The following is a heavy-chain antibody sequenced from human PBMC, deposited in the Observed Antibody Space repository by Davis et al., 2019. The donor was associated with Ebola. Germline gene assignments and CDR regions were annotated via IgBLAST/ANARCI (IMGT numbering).Heavy chain of an antibody. CDR3: ARVTAAADCDY. V-gene: IGHV3-53*04. CDR2: IYSGGST. J-gene: IGHJ4*02. CDR1: GFTVSSNY. Sequence: GESLKISCAASGFTVSSNYMSWVRQAPGKGLEWVSVIYSGGSTYYADSVKGRFTISRHNSKNTLYLQMNSLRAEDTAVYYCARVTAAADCDYWGQGTLVTVSS. D-gene: IGHD6-13*01.